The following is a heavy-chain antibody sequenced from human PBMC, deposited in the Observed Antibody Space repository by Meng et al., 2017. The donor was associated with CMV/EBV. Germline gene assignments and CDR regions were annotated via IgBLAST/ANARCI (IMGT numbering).Heavy chain of an antibody. CDR1: AGTFSSYT. Sequence: SVQVSCKGSAGTFSSYTISWVRQAPGRGLEWMGRIIPILGIANYAQKFQGRVTITSDTSTSTVYMVLSSMRSEDTAVYYCERVPAAKSSLYYYYGMDVWGQGTTVTVSS. V-gene: IGHV1-69*02. D-gene: IGHD2-2*01. CDR3: ERVPAAKSSLYYYYGMDV. J-gene: IGHJ6*02. CDR2: IIPILGIA.